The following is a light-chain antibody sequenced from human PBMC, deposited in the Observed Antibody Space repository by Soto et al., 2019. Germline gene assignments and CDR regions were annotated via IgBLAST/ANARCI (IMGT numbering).Light chain of an antibody. V-gene: IGKV3-11*01. CDR1: QSVSSY. Sequence: EIVLTQSPATLSLSLGERATLSCRASQSVSSYLAWYQQKPGQAPRLLIYDASNRATGIPARFSGSGSGTDFTLTISSLEPEDFAVYYCQQRSNWPVALTFGGGTKVDIK. CDR2: DAS. J-gene: IGKJ4*01. CDR3: QQRSNWPVALT.